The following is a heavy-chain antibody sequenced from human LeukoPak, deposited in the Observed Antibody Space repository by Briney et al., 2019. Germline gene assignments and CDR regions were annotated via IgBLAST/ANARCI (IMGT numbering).Heavy chain of an antibody. CDR3: AKDGHYYDSSGCFDY. CDR1: GFTFTTYS. Sequence: GGSLRLSCEASGFTFTTYSMTWVRQAPGKGLEWVSIISSGSSAIFSADSVKGRFTISRDNSKNTLYLQMNSLRAEDTAVYYCAKDGHYYDSSGCFDYWGQGTLVTVSS. D-gene: IGHD3-22*01. V-gene: IGHV3-48*01. CDR2: ISSGSSAI. J-gene: IGHJ4*02.